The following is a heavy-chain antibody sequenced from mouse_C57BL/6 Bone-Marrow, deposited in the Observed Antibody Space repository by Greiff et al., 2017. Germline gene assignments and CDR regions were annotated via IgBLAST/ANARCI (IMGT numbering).Heavy chain of an antibody. D-gene: IGHD1-1*01. CDR1: GFSFNTYA. CDR3: VMRSFYYGSSDVYYYAIDY. V-gene: IGHV10-1*01. Sequence: EVQGVESGGGLVQPKGSLNLSCAASGFSFNTYAMNWVRPAPGMGLEWVARIRSKSNNYATYYADSVKDRFTISRDDSESMLYLQMNYLKTEDTAFYYCVMRSFYYGSSDVYYYAIDYWGQGTSVTVSS. CDR2: IRSKSNNYAT. J-gene: IGHJ4*01.